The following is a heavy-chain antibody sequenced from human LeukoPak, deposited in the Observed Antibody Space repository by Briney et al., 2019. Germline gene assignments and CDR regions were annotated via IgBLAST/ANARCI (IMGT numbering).Heavy chain of an antibody. J-gene: IGHJ4*02. CDR3: ARDVGGAGSF. CDR2: IDNYGRTT. V-gene: IGHV3-74*01. Sequence: GGSLRLPCAASGYSFSSYWMHWVRQVPGKGLVWVSRIDNYGRTTDYADSVKGRFTISRDNVQNTLYLQMNSLNAEDTAVYYCARDVGGAGSFWGQGTLVTVSS. D-gene: IGHD3-10*01. CDR1: GYSFSSYW.